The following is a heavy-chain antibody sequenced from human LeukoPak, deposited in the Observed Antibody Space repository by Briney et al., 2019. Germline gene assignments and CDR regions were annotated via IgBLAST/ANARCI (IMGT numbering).Heavy chain of an antibody. CDR1: GGSISSSSYY. Sequence: NPSETLSLTCTVSGGSISSSSYYWGWIRQPPGKGLEWIGSIYYSGSTYYNPSLKSRVTISVDTSKNQFSLKLNSVTAADTAVYYCARDYVPSYGSGSWRSIDYWGQGTLVTVSS. CDR3: ARDYVPSYGSGSWRSIDY. CDR2: IYYSGST. D-gene: IGHD3-10*01. J-gene: IGHJ4*02. V-gene: IGHV4-39*07.